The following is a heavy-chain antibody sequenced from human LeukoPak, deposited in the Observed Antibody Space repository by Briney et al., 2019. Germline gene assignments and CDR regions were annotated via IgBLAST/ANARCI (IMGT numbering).Heavy chain of an antibody. Sequence: PGGSLRLSCAASGFTFSRYALNWARQAPGKGLEWVSTVSVSGGSTYYADSVKGRFTISRDNSENTLYLQMNSLRAEDTAVYYCAKDVKAGSCDYYIDYWGQGTLVTVSS. CDR2: VSVSGGST. D-gene: IGHD3-10*01. CDR3: AKDVKAGSCDYYIDY. J-gene: IGHJ4*02. CDR1: GFTFSRYA. V-gene: IGHV3-23*01.